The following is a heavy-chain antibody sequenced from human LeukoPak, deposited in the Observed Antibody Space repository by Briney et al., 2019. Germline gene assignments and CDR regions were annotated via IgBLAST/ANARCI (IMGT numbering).Heavy chain of an antibody. J-gene: IGHJ1*01. CDR3: ASLTYYFDSSGYYPGYFQH. D-gene: IGHD3-22*01. CDR2: ISAGSSYI. CDR1: GFTFSTYS. V-gene: IGHV3-21*04. Sequence: GGSPRLSCAASGFTFSTYSMNWVRQAPGKGLEWVSSISAGSSYIYYADSVKGRFTISRDNAKNSLYLQMNSLRAEDTAVYYCASLTYYFDSSGYYPGYFQHWGRGTLVTVSS.